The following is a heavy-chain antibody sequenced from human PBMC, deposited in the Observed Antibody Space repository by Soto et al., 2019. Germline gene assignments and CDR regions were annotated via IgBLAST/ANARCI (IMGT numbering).Heavy chain of an antibody. CDR1: GYTFTSYA. V-gene: IGHV1-3*01. J-gene: IGHJ4*02. CDR2: INAGNGNT. D-gene: IGHD2-21*02. Sequence: ASVKVSCTASGYTFTSYAMHWVRQAPGQRLEWMGWINAGNGNTKYSQKFQGRVTITRDTSASTAYMGLSSLRSEDTAVYYCARSIVVVTALDYWGQGTLVTVSS. CDR3: ARSIVVVTALDY.